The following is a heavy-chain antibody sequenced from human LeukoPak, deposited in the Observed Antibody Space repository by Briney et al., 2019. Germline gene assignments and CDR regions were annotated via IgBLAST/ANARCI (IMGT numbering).Heavy chain of an antibody. Sequence: GGSLRLSCAASGFTFSSYAMSWVRQAPGKGLEWVSAISGSGGSTYYADSVKGRFTISRDNSKNTLYLQMNSLRAEDTAVYYCAKDGVTMVRGAPYYFDYWGQGTPVTVSS. CDR1: GFTFSSYA. CDR2: ISGSGGST. V-gene: IGHV3-23*01. CDR3: AKDGVTMVRGAPYYFDY. J-gene: IGHJ4*02. D-gene: IGHD3-10*01.